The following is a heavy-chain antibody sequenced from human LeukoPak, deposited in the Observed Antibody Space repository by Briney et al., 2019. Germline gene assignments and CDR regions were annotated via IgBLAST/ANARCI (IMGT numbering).Heavy chain of an antibody. J-gene: IGHJ5*02. CDR2: IYHSGST. V-gene: IGHV4-38-2*02. CDR3: ASGHYSSDRVAVFWFDP. Sequence: ASETLSLTCTVSGYSISSGYYWGWIRQPPGKGLEWIGSIYHSGSTYCNPSLKSRVTISVDTSKNQFSLKLSSVTAADTAVYYCASGHYSSDRVAVFWFDPWGRGTLVTVSS. CDR1: GYSISSGYY. D-gene: IGHD6-19*01.